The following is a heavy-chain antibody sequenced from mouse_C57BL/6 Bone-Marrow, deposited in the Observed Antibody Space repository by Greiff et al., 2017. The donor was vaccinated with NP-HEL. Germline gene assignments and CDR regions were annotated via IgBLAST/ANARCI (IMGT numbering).Heavy chain of an antibody. D-gene: IGHD3-2*02. Sequence: DVQLQESGGGLVQPGGSMKLSCVASGFTFSNYWMNWVRQSPEKGLEWVAQIRLKSDNYATHYAESVKGRFTISRDDSKSSVYLQMNNLRAEDTGIYYCTRQLRPLYFDYWGQGTTLTVSS. CDR2: IRLKSDNYAT. J-gene: IGHJ2*01. CDR3: TRQLRPLYFDY. CDR1: GFTFSNYW. V-gene: IGHV6-3*01.